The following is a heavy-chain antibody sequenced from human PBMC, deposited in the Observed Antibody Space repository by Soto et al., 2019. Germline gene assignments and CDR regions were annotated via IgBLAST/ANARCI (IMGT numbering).Heavy chain of an antibody. CDR2: IIPIFGTA. CDR1: GGTFSSYA. D-gene: IGHD3-10*01. CDR3: AREEGSGASGPEYYFDY. Sequence: ASVKVSCKASGGTFSSYAISWVRQAPGQGLEWMGGIIPIFGTANYAQKFQGRVTITADESTSTAYMELSSLRSEDTAVYYCAREEGSGASGPEYYFDYWGQGTLVTVSS. J-gene: IGHJ4*02. V-gene: IGHV1-69*13.